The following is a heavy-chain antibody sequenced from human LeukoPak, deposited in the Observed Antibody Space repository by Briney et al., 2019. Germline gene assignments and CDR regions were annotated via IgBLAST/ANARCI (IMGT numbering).Heavy chain of an antibody. Sequence: SETLSLTCIVSGGSISSYYWSWIRQPPGKGLEWIGYIYYSGSTNCNPSLKSRVTISVDTSKNQFSLKLSSVTAADTAVYYCARRRDWTGTFDIWGQGTMVTVSS. CDR3: ARRRDWTGTFDI. J-gene: IGHJ3*02. CDR2: IYYSGST. D-gene: IGHD3/OR15-3a*01. V-gene: IGHV4-59*08. CDR1: GGSISSYY.